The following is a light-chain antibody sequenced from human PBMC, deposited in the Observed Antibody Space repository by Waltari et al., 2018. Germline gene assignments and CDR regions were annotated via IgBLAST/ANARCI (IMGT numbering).Light chain of an antibody. J-gene: IGLJ2*01. Sequence: QSVLTQPASVSGSPGQSITLSCTGTNSDVGGYNYVSWYQQHPGKAPKFLIYDVSNRPSGVSTRFSGSKSGNTASLTISGLQAEDEADYYCSSYTSSNTLLFGGGTKLTIL. CDR3: SSYTSSNTLL. CDR1: NSDVGGYNY. V-gene: IGLV2-14*03. CDR2: DVS.